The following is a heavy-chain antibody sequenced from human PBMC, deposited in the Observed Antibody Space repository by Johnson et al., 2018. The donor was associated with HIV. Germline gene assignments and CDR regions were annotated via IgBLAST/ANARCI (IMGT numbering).Heavy chain of an antibody. CDR2: IWYDGSNK. V-gene: IGHV3-33*08. CDR1: GFTFSSYG. D-gene: IGHD6-6*01. J-gene: IGHJ3*02. CDR3: WGYSTSSNAAFDI. Sequence: QVQLVESGGGVVQPGRSLRLSCAASGFTFSSYGMHWVRQAPGKGLEWVAVIWYDGSNKYYTDSVKGRFTISRDNSKNTLFLQMNSLRAEDTAVYYCWGYSTSSNAAFDIWGQGTMVTVSS.